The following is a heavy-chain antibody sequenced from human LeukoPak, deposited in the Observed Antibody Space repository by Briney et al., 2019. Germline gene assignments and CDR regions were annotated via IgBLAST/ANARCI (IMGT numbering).Heavy chain of an antibody. V-gene: IGHV3-7*01. CDR1: GVTFSSYW. J-gene: IGHJ4*02. Sequence: GGSLTLSCAASGVTFSSYWMSWVRQAPGKGLEWVAHIKQGGSEKYYVDSVRGRFTIFRENAKNSLYMQMNSHTAEDTVVYYCARLLWLLAPLHMDYWGQGTLVTVSS. CDR2: IKQGGSEK. D-gene: IGHD3-16*01. CDR3: ARLLWLLAPLHMDY.